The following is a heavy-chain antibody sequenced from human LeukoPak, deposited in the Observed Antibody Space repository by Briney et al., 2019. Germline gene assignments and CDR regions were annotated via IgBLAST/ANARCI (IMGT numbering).Heavy chain of an antibody. V-gene: IGHV3-48*01. D-gene: IGHD3-10*01. J-gene: IGHJ5*02. CDR1: GFTFSSYS. Sequence: GGPLRLSCAASGFTFSSYSTNWVRKAPGKGLEWVSYISSSSSTIFYADSVKGRFTISRDNAKNSLYLQMNSLRAGDTAVYYCYGSGSGGVNWFDPWGQGTLVTVSS. CDR3: YGSGSGGVNWFDP. CDR2: ISSSSSTI.